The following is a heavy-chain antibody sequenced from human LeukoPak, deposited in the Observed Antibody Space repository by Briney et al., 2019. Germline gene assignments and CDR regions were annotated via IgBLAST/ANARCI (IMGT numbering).Heavy chain of an antibody. CDR2: INHSGST. D-gene: IGHD3-10*01. V-gene: IGHV4-34*01. J-gene: IGHJ3*02. CDR1: GGSFSGYY. Sequence: SETLSLTCAVYGGSFSGYYWSWIRQPPGKGLEWIGEINHSGSTNYNPSLKSRVTISVDTSKNQFPLKLSSVTAADTAVYYCAREAGYYIPYDAFDIWGQGTMVTVSS. CDR3: AREAGYYIPYDAFDI.